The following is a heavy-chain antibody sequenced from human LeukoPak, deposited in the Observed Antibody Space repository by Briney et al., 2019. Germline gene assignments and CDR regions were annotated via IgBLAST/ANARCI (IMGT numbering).Heavy chain of an antibody. J-gene: IGHJ3*02. D-gene: IGHD3-22*01. CDR1: GYTFTSYG. CDR2: ISAYNGNT. CDR3: ARVLYCYDSSMGAFDI. Sequence: ASVKVSCKASGYTFTSYGISWVRQAPGQGLEWMGWISAYNGNTNYAQKLQGRVTMTTDTSTSTAYMELRSLRSDDTAVYYCARVLYCYDSSMGAFDIWGQGTMVTVSS. V-gene: IGHV1-18*01.